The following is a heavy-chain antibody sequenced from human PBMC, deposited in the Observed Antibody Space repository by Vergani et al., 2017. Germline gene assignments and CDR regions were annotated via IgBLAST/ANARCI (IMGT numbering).Heavy chain of an antibody. CDR1: GGSISSYY. D-gene: IGHD2-15*01. V-gene: IGHV3-66*02. J-gene: IGHJ4*02. CDR3: ARDGGGYFDY. CDR2: IYSGGST. Sequence: VQLQESGPGLVKPSETLSLTCTVSGGSISSYYWSWIRQPPGKGLEWVSVIYSGGSTYYADSVKGRFTISRDNSKNTLYLQMNSLRAEDTAVYYCARDGGGYFDYWGQGTLVTVSS.